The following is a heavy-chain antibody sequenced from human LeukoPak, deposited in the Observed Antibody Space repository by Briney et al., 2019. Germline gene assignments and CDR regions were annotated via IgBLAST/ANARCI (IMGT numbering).Heavy chain of an antibody. CDR2: INPSGGST. CDR3: ARDERYYDSSGYYYPLGY. V-gene: IGHV1-46*01. CDR1: GYTFTSYY. D-gene: IGHD3-22*01. Sequence: ASVKVSCKASGYTFTSYYMHWARQAPGQGLEWMGIINPSGGSTSYAQKFQGRVTMTRDTSTSTVYMELSSLRSEDTAVYYCARDERYYDSSGYYYPLGYWGQGTLVTVSS. J-gene: IGHJ4*02.